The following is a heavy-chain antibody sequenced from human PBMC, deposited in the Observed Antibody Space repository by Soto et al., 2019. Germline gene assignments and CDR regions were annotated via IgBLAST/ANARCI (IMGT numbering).Heavy chain of an antibody. Sequence: EVQLVESGGGLVQPGGSLRLSCAASGFTFSSYWMNWVRQAPGKGLEWVANIKQDGTEKHYVDSVKDRFTISRDNAKSSLHLQLNSLRPDDTAVYYCAGGTGWFIVDWGQGTLVTVSS. CDR3: AGGTGWFIVD. V-gene: IGHV3-7*02. D-gene: IGHD6-19*01. CDR2: IKQDGTEK. CDR1: GFTFSSYW. J-gene: IGHJ4*02.